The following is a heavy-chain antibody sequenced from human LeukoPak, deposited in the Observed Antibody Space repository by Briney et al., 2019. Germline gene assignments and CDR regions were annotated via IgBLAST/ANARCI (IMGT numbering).Heavy chain of an antibody. Sequence: GASVKVSCKASGYTFTSYYMHWVRQAPGQGLEWMGIINPSGGSTSYAQKFQGRVTMTRDTSTSTVYMELSSLRSEDMAVYYCARDLGYYGSGSYYKNWFDPWGQGTLVTVSS. CDR3: ARDLGYYGSGSYYKNWFDP. CDR1: GYTFTSYY. D-gene: IGHD3-10*01. J-gene: IGHJ5*02. V-gene: IGHV1-46*01. CDR2: INPSGGST.